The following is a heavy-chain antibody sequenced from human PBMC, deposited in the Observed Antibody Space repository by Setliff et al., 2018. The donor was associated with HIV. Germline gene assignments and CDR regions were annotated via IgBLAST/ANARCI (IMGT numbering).Heavy chain of an antibody. V-gene: IGHV1-3*01. D-gene: IGHD3-10*01. CDR2: INAGNGNT. J-gene: IGHJ5*01. CDR3: ARSRTDDGSGRYYNNDWFDS. CDR1: GYTFTSYA. Sequence: ASVKVSCKASGYTFTSYAMHWVRQAPGQRLEWMGWINAGNGNTKYSQKFQGRVTMTRNTSISTAYMELSSLRPGDTAVYYCARSRTDDGSGRYYNNDWFDSWGQGTRVTVSS.